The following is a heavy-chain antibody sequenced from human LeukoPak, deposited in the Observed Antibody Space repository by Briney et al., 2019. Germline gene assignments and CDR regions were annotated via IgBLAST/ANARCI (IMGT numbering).Heavy chain of an antibody. CDR3: ARVGGILLWNAFDI. CDR1: GFTFSSYS. CDR2: ISSSRSTI. Sequence: PGGSLRLSCAVSGFTFSSYSMNWVRQAPGKGLEWVSYISSSRSTIYYAASVKCRFTISRDNAKNSLYLQMNSLRAEDTAVYYCARVGGILLWNAFDIWGQGTMVTVSS. V-gene: IGHV3-48*01. D-gene: IGHD3-10*01. J-gene: IGHJ3*02.